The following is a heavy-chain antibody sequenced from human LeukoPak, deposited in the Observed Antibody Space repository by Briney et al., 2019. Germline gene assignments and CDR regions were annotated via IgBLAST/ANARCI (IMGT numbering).Heavy chain of an antibody. CDR2: INPNSGGT. D-gene: IGHD3-3*01. Sequence: ASVKVSCKASGYTFTGYYMHWVRQAPGQGIEWVGRINPNSGGTNYAQKFQGRVTMTRDTSISTAYMELSRLRSDDTAVYYCARGSTYYDFWSGLMDWFDPWGQGTLVTVSS. CDR3: ARGSTYYDFWSGLMDWFDP. CDR1: GYTFTGYY. V-gene: IGHV1-2*06. J-gene: IGHJ5*02.